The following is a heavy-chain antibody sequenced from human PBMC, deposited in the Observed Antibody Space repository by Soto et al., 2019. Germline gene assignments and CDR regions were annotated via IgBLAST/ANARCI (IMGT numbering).Heavy chain of an antibody. J-gene: IGHJ6*02. CDR3: AREPYSAGSRYYYDGMDV. CDR2: IIPIFGTA. CDR1: GGTFSSYA. Sequence: QVQLVQSGAEVKKPGSSVKVSCQASGGTFSSYAISWVRQAPGQVLEWMGGIIPIFGTANYAQKFKGRVTITADESTSTAYMELSSLISEDTAVYYCAREPYSAGSRYYYDGMDVWGQGTTVTVSS. V-gene: IGHV1-69*12. D-gene: IGHD6-13*01.